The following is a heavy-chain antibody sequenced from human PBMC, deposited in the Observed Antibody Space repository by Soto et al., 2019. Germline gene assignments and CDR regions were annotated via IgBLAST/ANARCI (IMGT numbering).Heavy chain of an antibody. J-gene: IGHJ3*02. CDR3: ARPGVYSGYGPNDAFDI. CDR1: GSSFTSYW. CDR2: IDPSDSYT. V-gene: IGHV5-10-1*01. D-gene: IGHD5-12*01. Sequence: PGESLKISCKGSGSSFTSYWISWVRQMPGKGLEWMGRIDPSDSYTNYSPSFQGHVTISADKSISTAYLQWSSLEASDTAMYYCARPGVYSGYGPNDAFDIWGQGTMVTVSS.